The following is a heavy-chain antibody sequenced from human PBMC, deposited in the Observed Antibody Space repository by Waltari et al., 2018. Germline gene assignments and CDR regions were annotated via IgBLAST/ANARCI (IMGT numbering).Heavy chain of an antibody. D-gene: IGHD1-26*01. J-gene: IGHJ4*01. CDR3: AKGKGGVVGATNFDY. CDR2: ISDSGGTT. Sequence: EVLLLESGGGLVQAGGCLRLSGAAAGFTFSSHVMTWVRQAPGKGLEWVSAISDSGGTTYYADSVKGHFTISRDNSKNTLYLQMNSLRAEDTAVYYCAKGKGGVVGATNFDYWGHGTLVTVSS. V-gene: IGHV3-23*01. CDR1: GFTFSSHV.